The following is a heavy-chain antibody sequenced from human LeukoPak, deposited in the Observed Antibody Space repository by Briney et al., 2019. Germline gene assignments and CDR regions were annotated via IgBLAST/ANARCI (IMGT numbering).Heavy chain of an antibody. V-gene: IGHV4-39*01. CDR3: ASLFRMTYYYDTSNAFDI. CDR2: IYYSGST. CDR1: GGSISSSPYY. D-gene: IGHD3-22*01. Sequence: SETLSLTCTVSGGSISSSPYYWGWIRQPPGKGLEWIGSIYYSGSTYYNPSLKSRVTISVDTSKNQFSLKLSSVTAADTAVYYCASLFRMTYYYDTSNAFDIWGQGTMVTVSS. J-gene: IGHJ3*02.